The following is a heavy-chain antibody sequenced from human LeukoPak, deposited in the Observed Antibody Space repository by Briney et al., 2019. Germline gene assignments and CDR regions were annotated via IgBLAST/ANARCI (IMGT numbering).Heavy chain of an antibody. CDR1: GFTFSSYA. CDR3: AKDLEAYYYGSGSAY. CDR2: ISGSGGST. J-gene: IGHJ4*02. D-gene: IGHD3-10*01. Sequence: PGGSLRLSCAASGFTFSSYAMSWVRQAPGKGLEWVSAISGSGGSTYYADSVKGRFTISRDNSKNTLYLQMNSLRAEDTAVYYCAKDLEAYYYGSGSAYWGQGTLVTVSS. V-gene: IGHV3-23*01.